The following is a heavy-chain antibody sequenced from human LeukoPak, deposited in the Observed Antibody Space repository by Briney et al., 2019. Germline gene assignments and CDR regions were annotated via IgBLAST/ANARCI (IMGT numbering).Heavy chain of an antibody. CDR3: AKDTYSSTLGGFAP. CDR1: GFTFDDYA. D-gene: IGHD6-13*01. Sequence: GGSLRLSCAASGFTFDDYAMHWVRQAPGKGLEWVSGISWNSGSIGYADSVKGRFTISRDNAKKSLYLQMSSLRAEDTALYYCAKDTYSSTLGGFAPWGQGTLVTVSS. J-gene: IGHJ5*02. V-gene: IGHV3-9*01. CDR2: ISWNSGSI.